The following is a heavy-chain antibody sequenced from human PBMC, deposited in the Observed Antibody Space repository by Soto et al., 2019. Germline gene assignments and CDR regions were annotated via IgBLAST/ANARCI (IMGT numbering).Heavy chain of an antibody. Sequence: DVQLVESGGGLIQPGASLRLSCAAFGLTISGKKYVAWVRQAPGKGLEWVSGLYDVDGSFYADSVRGRFTTSSDSSKTTVYLQMNDLRPDDTAVYYCATWHEREPAYDVWGQGTTVTVSS. CDR1: GLTISGKKY. D-gene: IGHD1-1*01. J-gene: IGHJ3*01. V-gene: IGHV3-53*01. CDR2: LYDVDGS. CDR3: ATWHEREPAYDV.